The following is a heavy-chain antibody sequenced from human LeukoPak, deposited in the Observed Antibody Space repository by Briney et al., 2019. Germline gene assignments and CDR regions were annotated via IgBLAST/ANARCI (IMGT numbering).Heavy chain of an antibody. CDR2: ISTSGTYI. CDR3: ARSDSSGWYFFDY. J-gene: IGHJ4*02. CDR1: GFTFSDYG. Sequence: PGGSLRLSCAASGFTFSDYGMNWVRPAPGKGLEWVSSISTSGTYIYYADSVKGRFTISRDNAKNSLYLQMNSLRAEDTAVYYCARSDSSGWYFFDYWGQGTLVTVSS. D-gene: IGHD6-19*01. V-gene: IGHV3-21*01.